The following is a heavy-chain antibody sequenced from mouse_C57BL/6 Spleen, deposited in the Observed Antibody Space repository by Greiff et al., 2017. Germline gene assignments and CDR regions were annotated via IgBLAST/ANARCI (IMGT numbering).Heavy chain of an antibody. CDR2: IDPSDSYT. J-gene: IGHJ3*01. CDR3: ARSHYGYAY. Sequence: QVQLQQSGAELVMPGASVKLPCKASGYTFTSYWMHWVKQRPGQGLEWIGEIDPSDSYTNYNQKFKRKSTLTVDKSSSTAYMQLSSLTSEDSAVYYCARSHYGYAYWGQGTLVTVSA. V-gene: IGHV1-69*01. D-gene: IGHD2-2*01. CDR1: GYTFTSYW.